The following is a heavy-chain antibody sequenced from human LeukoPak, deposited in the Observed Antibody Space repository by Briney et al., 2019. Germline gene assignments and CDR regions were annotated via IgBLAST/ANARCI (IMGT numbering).Heavy chain of an antibody. V-gene: IGHV3-30*18. CDR2: ISYDGSNK. CDR3: ANTPGY. Sequence: GGSLRLSCAASGFTFSSYGMHWVRQAPGKGLEWVAVISYDGSNKYYADSVKGRFTISRDNSKNTLYLQMNSLRAEDTAVYYCANTPGYWGQGTLVTVSS. J-gene: IGHJ4*02. CDR1: GFTFSSYG.